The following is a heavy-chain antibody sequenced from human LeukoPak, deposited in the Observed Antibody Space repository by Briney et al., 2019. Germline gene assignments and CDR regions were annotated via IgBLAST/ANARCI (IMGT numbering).Heavy chain of an antibody. CDR3: ARSDWLLPGYFDY. CDR1: GFTFSSYW. CDR2: IKQDGSEK. D-gene: IGHD3/OR15-3a*01. V-gene: IGHV3-7*01. Sequence: GGSLRLSCAVSGFTFSSYWMSWVRQAPGKGLEWVANIKQDGSEKYYVDSVKGRFTISRDNAENSLYLQMNSLRAEDTAVYYCARSDWLLPGYFDYWGQGTLVTVSS. J-gene: IGHJ4*02.